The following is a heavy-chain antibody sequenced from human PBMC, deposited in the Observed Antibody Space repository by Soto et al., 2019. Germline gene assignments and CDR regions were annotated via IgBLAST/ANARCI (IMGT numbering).Heavy chain of an antibody. CDR1: RGYISGGDYY. J-gene: IGHJ3*02. Sequence: PPETLSLTYTDTRGYISGGDYYWSWIREPPGKGLVWIGYIYYSGSTYDDPSLKIRVSIAVDTSKNQFSLKLSYVTAAETAVYYCASGPVGGEGDAFGIWGQGTMVTVSS. V-gene: IGHV4-30-4*01. D-gene: IGHD3-16*01. CDR2: IYYSGST. CDR3: ASGPVGGEGDAFGI.